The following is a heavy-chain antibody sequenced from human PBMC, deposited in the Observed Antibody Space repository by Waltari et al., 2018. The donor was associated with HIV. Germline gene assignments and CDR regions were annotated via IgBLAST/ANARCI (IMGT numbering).Heavy chain of an antibody. J-gene: IGHJ2*01. CDR3: ARMATVVDWYFDL. Sequence: QVQLEQSGAEGKKPGSSVKVSCKASGGTFNNYAITWVRQAPGQGLEWMGGIIPVFGTTNYAQKFQGRLTIIADESTSTGYMELSSLRSEDTAVYYCARMATVVDWYFDLWGRGTLVTVSS. V-gene: IGHV1-69*01. CDR1: GGTFNNYA. D-gene: IGHD2-15*01. CDR2: IIPVFGTT.